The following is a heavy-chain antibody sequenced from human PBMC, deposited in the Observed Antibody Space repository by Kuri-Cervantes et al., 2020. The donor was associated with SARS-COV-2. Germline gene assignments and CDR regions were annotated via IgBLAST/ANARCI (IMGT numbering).Heavy chain of an antibody. J-gene: IGHJ6*02. CDR1: GFTFSSYG. CDR3: AREGKYYDFWSGDNGAYYYYGMDV. D-gene: IGHD3-3*01. CDR2: IWYDGSNK. V-gene: IGHV3-33*01. Sequence: GESLKISCAASGFTFSSYGMHWVRQAPGKGLEGVAVIWYDGSNKYYADSVKGRFTISRDNAKNSLYLQMNSLRAEDTAVYYCAREGKYYDFWSGDNGAYYYYGMDVWGQGTTVTVSS.